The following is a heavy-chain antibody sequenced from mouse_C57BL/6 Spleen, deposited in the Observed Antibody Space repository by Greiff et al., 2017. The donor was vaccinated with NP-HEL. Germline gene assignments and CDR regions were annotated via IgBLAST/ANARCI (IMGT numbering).Heavy chain of an antibody. V-gene: IGHV1-69*01. CDR3: ARSPYDYDGGFAY. Sequence: QVQLQQPGAELVMPGASVKLSCKASGYTFTSYWMHWVKQRPGQGLEWIGEIDPSDSYTNYNQKFKGKSTLTVDKSSSTAYMQLSSLTSEDSAVYYCARSPYDYDGGFAYWGQGTLVTVSA. CDR2: IDPSDSYT. CDR1: GYTFTSYW. J-gene: IGHJ3*01. D-gene: IGHD2-4*01.